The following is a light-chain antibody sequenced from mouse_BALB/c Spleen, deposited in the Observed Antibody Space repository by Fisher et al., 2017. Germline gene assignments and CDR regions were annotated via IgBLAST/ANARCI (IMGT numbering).Light chain of an antibody. CDR3: QNGHSFPYT. CDR2: YAS. CDR1: QSISDY. J-gene: IGKJ2*01. V-gene: IGKV5-39*01. Sequence: DIVMTQSTATLSVTPGDRVSLSCRASQSISDYLHWYQQKSHEPPRLLIKYASQSISGIPSRFSGSGSGSDFTLSINSVEPEDVGVYYCQNGHSFPYTFGGGTKLEIK.